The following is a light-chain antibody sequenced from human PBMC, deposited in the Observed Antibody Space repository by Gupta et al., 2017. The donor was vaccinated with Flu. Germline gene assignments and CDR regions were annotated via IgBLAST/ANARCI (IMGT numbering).Light chain of an antibody. CDR1: QSVSSN. CDR2: GAS. V-gene: IGKV3-15*01. J-gene: IGKJ3*01. Sequence: EIVMTQSPVTLSVSLGERATLSCRASQSVSSNLAWYQQKPGQAPRLLIHGASSRATGIPVRFGGSGYGTEFTLTISSLQSGDCAVYYCQQYQHWPPFTFGHGTKVDIK. CDR3: QQYQHWPPFT.